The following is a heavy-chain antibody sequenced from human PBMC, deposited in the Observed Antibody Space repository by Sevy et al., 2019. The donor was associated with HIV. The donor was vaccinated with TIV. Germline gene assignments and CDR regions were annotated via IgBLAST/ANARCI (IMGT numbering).Heavy chain of an antibody. CDR1: GFTVSSNY. J-gene: IGHJ4*02. CDR3: ARERISSSSVRDLEGEQYFDY. D-gene: IGHD6-6*01. CDR2: IYSGGST. Sequence: GGSLRLSCAASGFTVSSNYMSWVRQAPGKGLEWVSVIYSGGSTYYANSVKGRFTISRDISKNTLYLQMNSLRAEDTAVYYCARERISSSSVRDLEGEQYFDYWGQGTLVTVSS. V-gene: IGHV3-53*01.